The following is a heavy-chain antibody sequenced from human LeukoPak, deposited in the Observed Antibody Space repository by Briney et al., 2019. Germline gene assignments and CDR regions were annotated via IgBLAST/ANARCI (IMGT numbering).Heavy chain of an antibody. Sequence: SVKVSCKASGGTFSSYAISWVRQAPGQGLEWMGRIIPIFGTANYAQKFQGRVTITTDESTSTAYMELSSLKASDTAMYYCARREGDDSSGYFAYWGQGTLVTVSS. V-gene: IGHV1-69*05. J-gene: IGHJ4*02. CDR1: GGTFSSYA. D-gene: IGHD3-22*01. CDR2: IIPIFGTA. CDR3: ARREGDDSSGYFAY.